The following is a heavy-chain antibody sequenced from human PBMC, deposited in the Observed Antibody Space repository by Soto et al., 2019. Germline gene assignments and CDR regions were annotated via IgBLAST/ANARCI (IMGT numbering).Heavy chain of an antibody. CDR3: AREMGTAMFYYGMDV. Sequence: GESLKISCAASGFPFSSYAMHWVRQAPGKGLGWVAVISYDGSNKYYEDSVKGRFTISRDNSKNTLYLQMNSLRAEDTAVYYCAREMGTAMFYYGMDVWGQGTTVTVSS. CDR1: GFPFSSYA. D-gene: IGHD5-18*01. V-gene: IGHV3-30-3*01. CDR2: ISYDGSNK. J-gene: IGHJ6*02.